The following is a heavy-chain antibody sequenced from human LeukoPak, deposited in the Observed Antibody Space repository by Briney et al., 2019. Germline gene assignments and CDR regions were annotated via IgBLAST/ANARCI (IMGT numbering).Heavy chain of an antibody. D-gene: IGHD4-23*01. J-gene: IGHJ4*02. CDR2: ISGSGGST. CDR3: AKDLYGGNSGY. V-gene: IGHV3-23*01. Sequence: PGGSLRLSCAASGFTFGSYAMSWVRQSPGKGLEWVSAISGSGGSTYYADSVKGRFTISRDNSKNTLYLQMNSLRAEDTAVYYCAKDLYGGNSGYWGQGTLVTVSS. CDR1: GFTFGSYA.